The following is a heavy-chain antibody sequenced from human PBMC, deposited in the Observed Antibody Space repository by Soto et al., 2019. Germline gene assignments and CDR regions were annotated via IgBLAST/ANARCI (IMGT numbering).Heavy chain of an antibody. CDR2: ISTSSSYT. J-gene: IGHJ4*02. CDR3: ASHLTAAAKMPY. V-gene: IGHV3-11*05. CDR1: GFTFSDYY. D-gene: IGHD6-13*01. Sequence: QVQLVESGGGLVKPGGSLRLSFEASGFTFSDYYMSWIRQAPGKGLEWISYISTSSSYTNYADSVKGRFTISRDNAKNSLYLQMNSLRAEDTAVYYCASHLTAAAKMPYWSQGTLVTVSS.